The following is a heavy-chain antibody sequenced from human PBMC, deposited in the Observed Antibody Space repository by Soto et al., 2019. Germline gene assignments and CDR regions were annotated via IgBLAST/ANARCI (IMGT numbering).Heavy chain of an antibody. CDR2: INAGNGNT. CDR1: GYTFTSYV. V-gene: IGHV1-3*01. Sequence: QVQLVQSGAEVKKPGASVKVSCKASGYTFTSYVMHWVRQAPGQRLEWMGWINAGNGNTKYSQKFQGRVTITRDTSASTAHMELSSLRSEDTAVYYCARSGCSGGSCYYWYYGMDVWGQGTTVTVSS. CDR3: ARSGCSGGSCYYWYYGMDV. D-gene: IGHD2-15*01. J-gene: IGHJ6*02.